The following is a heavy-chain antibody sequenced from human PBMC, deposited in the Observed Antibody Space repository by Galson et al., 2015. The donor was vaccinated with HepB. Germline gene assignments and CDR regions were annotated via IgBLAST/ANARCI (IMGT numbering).Heavy chain of an antibody. CDR3: ARGRRNCSSTSCYYWFDP. V-gene: IGHV4-59*11. CDR2: IHYTGST. Sequence: LSLTCAVYGGSFSNHYWTWIRQPPGKGLEWIGYIHYTGSTNYNPSLKSRVTMSLDTSKKQFSLKLSSVTAADTAVYYCARGRRNCSSTSCYYWFDPWGQGTLVTVSS. J-gene: IGHJ5*02. CDR1: GGSFSNHY. D-gene: IGHD2-2*01.